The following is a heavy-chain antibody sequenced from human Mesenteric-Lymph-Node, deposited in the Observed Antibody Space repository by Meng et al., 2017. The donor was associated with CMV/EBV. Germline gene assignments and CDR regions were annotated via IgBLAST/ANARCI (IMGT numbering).Heavy chain of an antibody. V-gene: IGHV4-59*01. Sequence: SETLSLTCTVSGSTITSYYWSWIRQPPGKGLEWIGYIYYSGSTNYNPSLKSRVTISVDTSKNQFSLKLSSVTAADTAVYYCARESIAVAGSHDYWGQGTLVTVSS. J-gene: IGHJ4*02. CDR3: ARESIAVAGSHDY. D-gene: IGHD6-19*01. CDR1: GSTITSYY. CDR2: IYYSGST.